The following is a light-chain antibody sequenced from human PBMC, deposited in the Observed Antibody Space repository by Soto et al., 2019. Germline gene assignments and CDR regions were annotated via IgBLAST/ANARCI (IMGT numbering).Light chain of an antibody. V-gene: IGLV2-23*02. CDR2: EVS. CDR3: CSYAGTSTYV. CDR1: SSDVGSYNL. J-gene: IGLJ1*01. Sequence: VLTQPASVSGSPGQSITISCTGTSSDVGSYNLVSWYQHHPGKAPKFMIYEVSKRPPGVSNRFSGSKSGNTASLTISGLQAEDEADYYCCSYAGTSTYVFGTGTKVTVL.